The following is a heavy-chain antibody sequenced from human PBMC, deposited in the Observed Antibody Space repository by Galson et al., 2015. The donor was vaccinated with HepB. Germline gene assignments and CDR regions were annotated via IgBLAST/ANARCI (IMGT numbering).Heavy chain of an antibody. D-gene: IGHD3-3*01. J-gene: IGHJ6*02. CDR1: GFTFSSYW. V-gene: IGHV3-7*03. Sequence: SLRLSCAASGFTFSSYWMSWVRQAPGKGLEWVANIKQDGSEKYYVDSVKGRFTISRDNAKNSLYLQMNSLRAEDTAVYYCARYDFWSEDYGMDVWGQGTTVTASS. CDR3: ARYDFWSEDYGMDV. CDR2: IKQDGSEK.